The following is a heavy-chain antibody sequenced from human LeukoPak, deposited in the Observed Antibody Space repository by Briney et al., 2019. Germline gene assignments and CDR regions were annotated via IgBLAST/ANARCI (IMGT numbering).Heavy chain of an antibody. V-gene: IGHV3-11*01. J-gene: IGHJ4*02. Sequence: GGSLRLSCAASGFTFSHYYMSWIRQAPGKGLEWVSYISSSGSTIYYADSVKGRFTISRDNAKNSLYLQMNSLRAEDTAVYYCAREGVYYYDSSGQPNYWGQGTLVTVSS. D-gene: IGHD3-22*01. CDR1: GFTFSHYY. CDR2: ISSSGSTI. CDR3: AREGVYYYDSSGQPNY.